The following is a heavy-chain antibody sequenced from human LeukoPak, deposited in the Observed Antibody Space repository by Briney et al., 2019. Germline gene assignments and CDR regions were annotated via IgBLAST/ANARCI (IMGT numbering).Heavy chain of an antibody. CDR3: AIDRYSSGWYTFDY. Sequence: GGSLRLSCAASGFTFSNFGMNWVRQAPGKGLEWVSSISSSSSYIHYADSVKGRFITSRDKAKNSLYLQMNGLRAEDTAVYFCAIDRYSSGWYTFDYWGQGTLVTVSS. CDR1: GFTFSNFG. V-gene: IGHV3-21*01. D-gene: IGHD6-19*01. J-gene: IGHJ4*02. CDR2: ISSSSSYI.